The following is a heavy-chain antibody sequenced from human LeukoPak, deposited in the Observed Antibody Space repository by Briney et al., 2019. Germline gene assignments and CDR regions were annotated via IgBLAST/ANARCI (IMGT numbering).Heavy chain of an antibody. V-gene: IGHV1-2*02. CDR3: ASLKNYYDSSGYLVTDAFDI. CDR1: GYIFTAYY. CDR2: INPNSGGT. D-gene: IGHD3-22*01. J-gene: IGHJ3*02. Sequence: ASVKVSFKASGYIFTAYYIHWVRQAPGQGLEWMGWINPNSGGTNYEQKFQGRVTMTRDTSISTAYMELSRLKSDDTAVYYCASLKNYYDSSGYLVTDAFDIWGQGTMVTVSS.